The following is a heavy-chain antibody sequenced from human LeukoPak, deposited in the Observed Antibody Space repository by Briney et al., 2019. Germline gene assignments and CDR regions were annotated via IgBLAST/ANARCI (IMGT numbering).Heavy chain of an antibody. J-gene: IGHJ4*02. CDR1: GFTFSSYA. CDR3: AKVGYYRGSGSYYKSPLDY. V-gene: IGHV3-23*01. Sequence: GGSLRLSCAASGFTFSSYAMSWVRQAPGKGLEWVSAISGSGGSTYYADSVKGRFTISRDNSKNTVYLQMNSLRAEDTALYYCAKVGYYRGSGSYYKSPLDYWGQGTLVTVSS. CDR2: ISGSGGST. D-gene: IGHD3-10*01.